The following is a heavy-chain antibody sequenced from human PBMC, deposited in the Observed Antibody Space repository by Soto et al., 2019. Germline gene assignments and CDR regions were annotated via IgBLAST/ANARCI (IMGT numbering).Heavy chain of an antibody. CDR1: GFTFSSYS. J-gene: IGHJ4*01. CDR2: ISSSSSYI. CDR3: ARDLVAYYDSSGSVDY. Sequence: EVQLVESGGGLVKPGGSLRLSCAASGFTFSSYSMNWVRQAPGKGLEWVSSISSSSSYIYYADSVKGRFTISRDNAKKSLYLQMNSLRAEDTSVYYCARDLVAYYDSSGSVDYWGHGTLVTVSS. V-gene: IGHV3-21*01. D-gene: IGHD3-22*01.